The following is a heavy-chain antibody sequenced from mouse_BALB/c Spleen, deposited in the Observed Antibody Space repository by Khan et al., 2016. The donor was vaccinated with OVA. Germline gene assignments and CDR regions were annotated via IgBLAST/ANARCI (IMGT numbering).Heavy chain of an antibody. J-gene: IGHJ1*01. CDR3: GRSNTYWYFDV. CDR1: GYTFTNYG. V-gene: IGHV9-3-1*01. CDR2: INTYTGEP. Sequence: QIQLVQSGPELKKPGETVKISCKASGYTFTNYGMNWVKQAPGKGLKWMGWINTYTGEPTYADDFKGRSAFSLETSASTAYLQIKNHKSEDTATYYCGRSNTYWYFDVWGAGTTVTVSS.